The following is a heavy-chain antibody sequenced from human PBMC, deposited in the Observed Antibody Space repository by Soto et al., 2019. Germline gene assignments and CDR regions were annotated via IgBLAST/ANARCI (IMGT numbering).Heavy chain of an antibody. CDR2: IDPDSGGT. J-gene: IGHJ4*02. Sequence: GASVKVSCKASGYSLTGYSMHWVRQAPGQGLEWMGWIDPDSGGTNYAQKFQGRVTMTRDSSVGTAYMELSRLRSDDTAVYYCARVNVVVVAVTREYYFDLWGQGTLVTVSS. V-gene: IGHV1-2*02. CDR3: ARVNVVVVAVTREYYFDL. CDR1: GYSLTGYS. D-gene: IGHD2-15*01.